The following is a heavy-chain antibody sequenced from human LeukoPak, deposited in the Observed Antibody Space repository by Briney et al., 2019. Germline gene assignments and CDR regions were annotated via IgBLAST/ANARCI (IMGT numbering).Heavy chain of an antibody. CDR3: ARASVGIGYYYGWFDP. CDR2: IYYSGST. Sequence: SETLSLTCTVSGGSISSHYWSWIRQPPGKGLEWIGYIYYSGSTNYNPSLKSRVTISVDTSKNQFSLKLSSVTAADTAVYYCARASVGIGYYYGWFDPSGQGTLVTVFS. CDR1: GGSISSHY. V-gene: IGHV4-59*11. J-gene: IGHJ5*02. D-gene: IGHD3-22*01.